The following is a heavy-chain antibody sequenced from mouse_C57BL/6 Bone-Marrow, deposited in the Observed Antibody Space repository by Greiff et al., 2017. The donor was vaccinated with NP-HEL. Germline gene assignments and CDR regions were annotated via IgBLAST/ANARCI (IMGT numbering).Heavy chain of an antibody. Sequence: QVQLQQPGAELVKPGASVTLSCKASGYTFTSYWMHWVKQRPGQGLEWIGMIHPNSGSTNYNEKFKSKATLTVDKSSSTAYMQLSSLTSEDSAVYYCASIYSNYVGFAYWGQGTLVTVSA. CDR2: IHPNSGST. J-gene: IGHJ3*01. CDR1: GYTFTSYW. D-gene: IGHD2-5*01. V-gene: IGHV1-64*01. CDR3: ASIYSNYVGFAY.